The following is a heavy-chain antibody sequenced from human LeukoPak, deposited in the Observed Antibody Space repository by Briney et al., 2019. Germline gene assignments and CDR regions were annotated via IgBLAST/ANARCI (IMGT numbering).Heavy chain of an antibody. Sequence: GGSLRLSCAASGFTFDDYGMSWVRQAPGKGLEWVSGINWNGGSTGYADSVKGRFTISRDNAKNSLYLQMHSLRAEDTALYYCARGHDILTGDYYMDVWGKGTTVTVSS. CDR3: ARGHDILTGDYYMDV. CDR2: INWNGGST. J-gene: IGHJ6*03. V-gene: IGHV3-20*04. D-gene: IGHD3-9*01. CDR1: GFTFDDYG.